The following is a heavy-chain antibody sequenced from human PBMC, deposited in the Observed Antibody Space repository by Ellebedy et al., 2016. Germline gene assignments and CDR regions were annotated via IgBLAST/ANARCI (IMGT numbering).Heavy chain of an antibody. CDR3: ARDKSGYDYFFDY. CDR1: GFTFSDYY. CDR2: ISSIGATK. Sequence: GESLKISXAASGFTFSDYYMTWIRQAPGKGLEWISYISSIGATKYYAESVKGRFTISRDNAKNSLSLQMNSLRAEDTAMYYCARDKSGYDYFFDYWGQGTLVTVSS. J-gene: IGHJ4*02. D-gene: IGHD5-12*01. V-gene: IGHV3-11*01.